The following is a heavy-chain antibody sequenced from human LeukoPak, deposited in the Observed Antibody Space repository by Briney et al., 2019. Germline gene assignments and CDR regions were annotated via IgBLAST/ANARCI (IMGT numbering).Heavy chain of an antibody. J-gene: IGHJ4*02. CDR1: GGSVSSTTYY. CDR3: ARYVVYGSGKYYFDC. D-gene: IGHD3-10*01. Sequence: SETLSLTCTVSGGSVSSTTYYWSWIRQPPGKGLEWIASINYSGSTYYNPSRKSRVTISVDTSENQFSLKLSSVTAADTAVYYCARYVVYGSGKYYFDCWGQGPLVTVSS. V-gene: IGHV4-39*01. CDR2: INYSGST.